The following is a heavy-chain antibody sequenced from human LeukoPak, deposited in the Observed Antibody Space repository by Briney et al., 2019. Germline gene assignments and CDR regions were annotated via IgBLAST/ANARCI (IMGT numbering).Heavy chain of an antibody. CDR3: ARVGYYDSSFDY. D-gene: IGHD3-22*01. CDR1: GGSISSSSYY. Sequence: PSETLSLTCTVSGGSISSSSYYWGWIRQPPGKGLEWIGSIYHSGSTYYNPSLKSRVTISVDTSKNQFSLKLSSVTAADTAVYYCARVGYYDSSFDYWGQGTLVTVSS. CDR2: IYHSGST. V-gene: IGHV4-39*07. J-gene: IGHJ4*02.